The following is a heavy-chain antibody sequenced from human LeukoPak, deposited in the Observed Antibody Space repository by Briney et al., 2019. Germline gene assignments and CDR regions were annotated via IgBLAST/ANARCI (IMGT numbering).Heavy chain of an antibody. CDR1: GFTFGGYS. CDR3: AKDRENSYAFGY. Sequence: AGGSLRLSCAASGFTFGGYSMYWVRQVPGKGLEWVSLISWDGGSTYYADSVKGRFTISRDNSKNSLYLQMNSLRTEDTALYYCAKDRENSYAFGYWGQGTLVTVSS. D-gene: IGHD5-18*01. V-gene: IGHV3-43*01. CDR2: ISWDGGST. J-gene: IGHJ4*02.